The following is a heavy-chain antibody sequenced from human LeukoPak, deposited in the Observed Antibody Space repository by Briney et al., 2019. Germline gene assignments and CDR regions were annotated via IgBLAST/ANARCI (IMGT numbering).Heavy chain of an antibody. J-gene: IGHJ4*02. CDR1: GFTFSSYA. CDR3: TRNRPINY. V-gene: IGHV3-23*01. Sequence: GGSLRLSCAASGFTFSSYAMSWVRQAPGKGLEWVSSISESGDSTKYTDSVKGRFTISRDNSKNTLYLQMNSLRVEDTAVYYCTRNRPINYWGQGTLVTVSS. CDR2: ISESGDST.